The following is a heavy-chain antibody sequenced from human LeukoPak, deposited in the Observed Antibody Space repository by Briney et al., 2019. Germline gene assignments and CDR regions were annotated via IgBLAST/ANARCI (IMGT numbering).Heavy chain of an antibody. J-gene: IGHJ4*02. CDR3: ARGRSSVAAQGDY. CDR1: GFTFSSYS. V-gene: IGHV3-21*01. Sequence: GGSLRLSCAASGFTFSSYSMNWVRQAPGKGLEWVSSISSSSSYIYYAGSVKGRFTISRDNAKNSLYLQMNSLRAEDTAVYYCARGRSSVAAQGDYWGQGTLVTVSS. CDR2: ISSSSSYI. D-gene: IGHD2-15*01.